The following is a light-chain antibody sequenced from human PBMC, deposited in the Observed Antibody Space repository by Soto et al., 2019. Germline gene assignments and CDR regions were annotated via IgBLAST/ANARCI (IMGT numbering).Light chain of an antibody. V-gene: IGLV1-40*01. Sequence: QLVLTQPPSVSGAPGQRVTISCTGSNSNIGAGYDVHWYQQLPGTAPKLLIYDNSNRPSGVPDRFSGSKSGTSASLAITGLQAEDEADYYCQSYDSSLSGWVFGGGTKLTVL. CDR2: DNS. J-gene: IGLJ3*02. CDR1: NSNIGAGYD. CDR3: QSYDSSLSGWV.